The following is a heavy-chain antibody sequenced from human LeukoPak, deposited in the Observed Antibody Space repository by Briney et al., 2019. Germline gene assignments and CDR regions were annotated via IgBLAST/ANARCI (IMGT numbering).Heavy chain of an antibody. CDR3: ARLGYCSSTSCYFWNDYYYMDV. D-gene: IGHD2-2*01. CDR2: ISSSGSTI. J-gene: IGHJ6*03. V-gene: IGHV3-11*01. CDR1: GFTFSDYY. Sequence: PGGSLRLSCAASGFTFSDYYMSWIRQAPGKGLEWVSYISSSGSTIYYADSVEGRFTISRDNAKNSLYLQMNSLRAEDTAVYYCARLGYCSSTSCYFWNDYYYMDVWGKGTTVTISS.